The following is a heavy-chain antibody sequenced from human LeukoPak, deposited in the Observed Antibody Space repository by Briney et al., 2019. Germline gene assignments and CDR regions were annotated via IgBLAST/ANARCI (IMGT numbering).Heavy chain of an antibody. CDR3: ARIRGFGADYYYYYMDV. CDR1: GGSISSYH. CDR2: IYYSGST. J-gene: IGHJ6*03. Sequence: NASETLSLTCTVSGGSISSYHWSWIRQPPGKGLEWIGYIYYSGSTNYNPSLKSRVTISVDTSKNQLSLKLSSVTAADTAAYYCARIRGFGADYYYYYMDVWGKGTTVTVSS. V-gene: IGHV4-59*12. D-gene: IGHD3-10*01.